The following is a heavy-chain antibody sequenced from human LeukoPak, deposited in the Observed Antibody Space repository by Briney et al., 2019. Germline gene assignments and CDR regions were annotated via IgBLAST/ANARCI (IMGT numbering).Heavy chain of an antibody. Sequence: GGSLRLSCAASGFTFSSYEMNWVRQAPGKGLEWVSYISSSGSTIYYADSVKGRFTISRDNAKNSLYLQMNSLRAEDTAVYYCARVWFGEHYFDYWGQGTLVTVSS. D-gene: IGHD3-10*01. CDR1: GFTFSSYE. CDR2: ISSSGSTI. J-gene: IGHJ4*02. CDR3: ARVWFGEHYFDY. V-gene: IGHV3-48*03.